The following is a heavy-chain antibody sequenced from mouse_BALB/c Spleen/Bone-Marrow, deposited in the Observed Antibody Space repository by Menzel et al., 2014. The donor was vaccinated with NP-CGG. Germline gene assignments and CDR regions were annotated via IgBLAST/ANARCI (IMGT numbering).Heavy chain of an antibody. CDR1: GFTFSSYA. D-gene: IGHD2-1*01. J-gene: IGHJ4*01. CDR3: VYGNYSYYYAMDF. V-gene: IGHV5-6-5*01. CDR2: ISSGGST. Sequence: DVMLVESGGGLVKPGGSLKLSCAASGFTFSSYAMSWVRQTLEKRLEWVASISSGGSTFYPDSVKGRFTISRENARNILYLQMSSLRSEDTAMYYCVYGNYSYYYAMDFWGQGTSVTVSS.